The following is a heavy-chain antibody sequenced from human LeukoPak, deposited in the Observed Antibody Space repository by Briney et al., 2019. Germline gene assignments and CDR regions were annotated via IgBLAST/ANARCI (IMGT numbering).Heavy chain of an antibody. CDR2: ISGSGGTT. CDR3: AKLGVTTPVDY. CDR1: RFTFSTYA. J-gene: IGHJ4*02. V-gene: IGHV3-23*01. Sequence: PGGSLRLSCAASRFTFSTYAMSWVRQAPGKGLEWVSGISGSGGTTYYAASVKGRFTISRDNSKNTLYLQMNSLRAEDTAVYYCAKLGVTTPVDYWGQGTLVTVSS. D-gene: IGHD4-17*01.